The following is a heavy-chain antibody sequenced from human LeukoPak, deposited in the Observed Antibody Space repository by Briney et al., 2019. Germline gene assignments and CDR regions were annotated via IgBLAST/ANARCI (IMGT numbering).Heavy chain of an antibody. CDR1: GGSISSGGYY. CDR3: ARALKYDFWIGYYSYYFDY. Sequence: SETLSLTCTVSGGSISSGGYYWSWIRQHPGKGLEWIGYIYYSGSTYYNPSLKSRVTISVDTSKNQFSLKLSSVTAADTAVYYCARALKYDFWIGYYSYYFDYWGQGTLVTVSS. J-gene: IGHJ4*02. V-gene: IGHV4-31*03. D-gene: IGHD3-3*01. CDR2: IYYSGST.